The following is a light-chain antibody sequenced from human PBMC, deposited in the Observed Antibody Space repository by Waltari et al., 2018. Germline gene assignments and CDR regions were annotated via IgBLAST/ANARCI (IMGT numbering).Light chain of an antibody. Sequence: VLTQPPSASGTPGQRVTISCSGSSSNIGIDPVSWYQHLPGTAPKLLIHSSDPRPPGVPDRFSGSKSGTTASLAISGLQSEDEAAYYCAAWDDSLDGWVFGGGTKLTVL. J-gene: IGLJ3*02. CDR3: AAWDDSLDGWV. V-gene: IGLV1-44*01. CDR1: SSNIGIDP. CDR2: SSD.